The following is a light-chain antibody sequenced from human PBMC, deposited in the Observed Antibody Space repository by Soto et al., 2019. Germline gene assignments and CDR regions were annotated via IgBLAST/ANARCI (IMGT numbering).Light chain of an antibody. CDR1: QSVSSSY. Sequence: EIALTQSPGTLSLSPGERATLSCRAIQSVSSSYLAWYQQKPGQAPRLLIYDASSRATGIPDRFSGSGSGTDFTLTISRLEPEDFAVYYCQQYNNWPPITFGQGTRLEIK. V-gene: IGKV3-20*01. CDR2: DAS. J-gene: IGKJ5*01. CDR3: QQYNNWPPIT.